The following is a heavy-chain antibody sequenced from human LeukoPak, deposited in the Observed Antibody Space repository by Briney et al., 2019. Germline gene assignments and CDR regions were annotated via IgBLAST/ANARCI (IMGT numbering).Heavy chain of an antibody. J-gene: IGHJ4*02. CDR3: ASLGSPSAGFVH. V-gene: IGHV1-69*05. Sequence: ASVKVSCKASGGTFSTYAISWVRQAPGPGREWMGGIIPIFGTANYAQKFQGRATITTDEPTSTAYMEVSSLRSEDTAVYYFASLGSPSAGFVHWGQGTLVTGSS. CDR1: GGTFSTYA. D-gene: IGHD1-26*01. CDR2: IIPIFGTA.